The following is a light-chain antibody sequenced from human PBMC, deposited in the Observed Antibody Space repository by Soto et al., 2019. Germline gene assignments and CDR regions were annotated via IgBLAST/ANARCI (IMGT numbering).Light chain of an antibody. CDR3: RQRSNWPPVT. Sequence: EIVLTESPATLSLSPGERATLSCRASQSVSSYLAWYQQKPSQAPRLLIYDASNRATGIPARFSGSGSGTDFTLTISSLEPEDFAIYYCRQRSNWPPVTFGGGTKVEIK. CDR1: QSVSSY. V-gene: IGKV3-11*01. J-gene: IGKJ4*01. CDR2: DAS.